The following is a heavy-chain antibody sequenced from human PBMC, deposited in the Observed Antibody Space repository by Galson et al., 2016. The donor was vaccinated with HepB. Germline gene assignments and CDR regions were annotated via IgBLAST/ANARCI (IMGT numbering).Heavy chain of an antibody. CDR2: IRTKPNTYAT. J-gene: IGHJ2*01. CDR3: IAVISTGYFDL. D-gene: IGHD2-2*01. V-gene: IGHV3-73*01. CDR1: GFIFSDSA. Sequence: SLRLSCAASGFIFSDSAMHWVRLASGKGLEWVGRIRTKPNTYATVYAASVKGRFIISRDDLKNTTYLQMNSLKTEDTAVYYCIAVISTGYFDLWGRGTLVTVSS.